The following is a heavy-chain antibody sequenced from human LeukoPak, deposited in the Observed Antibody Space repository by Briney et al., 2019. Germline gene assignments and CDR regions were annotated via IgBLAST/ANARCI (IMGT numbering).Heavy chain of an antibody. V-gene: IGHV3-33*01. Sequence: PGRSLRLSCSSSGFPFNEYIMHWVRQTPDKGLGWVSLLWYNGSKTYSADSLKGRFTISRDNSKNSLYLRMSSLRAEATALYYCARGRPHYDSNGHYPDFDYWGQGTLVTVSS. D-gene: IGHD3-22*01. CDR2: LWYNGSKT. CDR3: ARGRPHYDSNGHYPDFDY. J-gene: IGHJ4*02. CDR1: GFPFNEYI.